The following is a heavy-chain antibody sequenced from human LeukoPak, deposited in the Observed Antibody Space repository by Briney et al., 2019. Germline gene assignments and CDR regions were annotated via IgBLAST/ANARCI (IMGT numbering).Heavy chain of an antibody. Sequence: SETLSLTCTVSGGSISSYYWSWIRQPAGKGLEWIGHIYTSGSTHYNPSPKSRVTMSVDTSKNQFSLKLSSVTAADAAVYYCARVGVATSTGQYYYYGMDIWGQGTTVTVSS. CDR3: ARVGVATSTGQYYYYGMDI. D-gene: IGHD5-12*01. J-gene: IGHJ6*02. CDR2: IYTSGST. CDR1: GGSISSYY. V-gene: IGHV4-4*07.